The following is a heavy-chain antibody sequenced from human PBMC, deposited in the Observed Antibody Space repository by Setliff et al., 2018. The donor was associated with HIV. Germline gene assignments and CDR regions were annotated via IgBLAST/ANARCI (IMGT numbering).Heavy chain of an antibody. CDR2: IRSKTDGGTT. CDR3: ITHYYDSSGFSPNYFDS. D-gene: IGHD3-22*01. J-gene: IGHJ4*02. CDR1: GFIFRSFG. Sequence: PGGSLRLSCAASGFIFRSFGIHWVRQAPGKGLEWVGRIRSKTDGGTTNYAAPVKDRFTISRDDSKDALYLQMNSLKTEDTAVYYCITHYYDSSGFSPNYFDSWGQGTLVTVSS. V-gene: IGHV3-15*01.